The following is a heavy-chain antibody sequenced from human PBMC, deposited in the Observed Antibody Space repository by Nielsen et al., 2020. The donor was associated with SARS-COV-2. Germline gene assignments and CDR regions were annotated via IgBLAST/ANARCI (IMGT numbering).Heavy chain of an antibody. CDR2: MNPNSGNT. J-gene: IGHJ4*02. CDR1: GYTFTSYD. V-gene: IGHV1-8*01. Sequence: ASVKVSCKASGYTFTSYDINWVRQATGQGLEWMGWMNPNSGNTGYAQKFQGRVTMTRNTSISTAYMELSSLRSEDTAVYYCARSRYYYDPPDYWGQGTLVTVSS. CDR3: ARSRYYYDPPDY. D-gene: IGHD3-22*01.